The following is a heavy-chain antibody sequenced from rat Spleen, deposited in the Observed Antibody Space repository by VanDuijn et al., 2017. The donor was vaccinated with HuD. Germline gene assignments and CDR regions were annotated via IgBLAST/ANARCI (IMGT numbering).Heavy chain of an antibody. Sequence: EVQLVESGGGLVQPGRSLKLSCAASGFTFSDYYMTWVRQAPTKGLEWVATITYDGSSTYYRDSVKGRFTISRDNVKSTLYLQMDSLRSEDTATYYCARQDVMDAWGQGASVTVSS. V-gene: IGHV5-29*01. CDR2: ITYDGSST. J-gene: IGHJ4*01. CDR3: ARQDVMDA. CDR1: GFTFSDYY.